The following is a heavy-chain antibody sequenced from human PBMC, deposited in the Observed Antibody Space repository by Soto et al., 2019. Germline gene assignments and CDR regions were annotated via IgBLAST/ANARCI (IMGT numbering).Heavy chain of an antibody. V-gene: IGHV3-23*01. CDR2: ISGSGGST. J-gene: IGHJ4*02. CDR3: AKAGEYSSGWYEAYYFDY. CDR1: GFTFSSYA. Sequence: EVQLLESGGGLVQPGGSLRLSCAASGFTFSSYAMSWVRQAPGKGLEWVSAISGSGGSTYYADSVKGRFTISRDNSKNTLYLQMNSLRAEDTAVYYCAKAGEYSSGWYEAYYFDYWGQGTLVNVSS. D-gene: IGHD6-19*01.